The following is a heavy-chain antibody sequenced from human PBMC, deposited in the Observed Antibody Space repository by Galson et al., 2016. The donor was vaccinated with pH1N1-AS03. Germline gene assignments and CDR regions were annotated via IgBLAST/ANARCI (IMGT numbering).Heavy chain of an antibody. D-gene: IGHD3-22*01. CDR2: IYTSGST. V-gene: IGHV4-61*09. Sequence: TLSLTCTVSGASISSGSYYWTWIRQPAGKGLEWIGYIYTSGSTDYSPSLYSRVTISGDTSKNQFSLRLTSVTAADTAVYYCARGNDYYDSPGYRQPPDYWGPGTLVTVSS. J-gene: IGHJ4*02. CDR3: ARGNDYYDSPGYRQPPDY. CDR1: GASISSGSYY.